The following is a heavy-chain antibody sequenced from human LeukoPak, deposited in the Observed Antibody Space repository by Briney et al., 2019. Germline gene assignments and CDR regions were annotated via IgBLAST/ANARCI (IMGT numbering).Heavy chain of an antibody. Sequence: PSETLSLTCTVSGGSISSSIYYWGWIRQPPEKGLERIGSIYYSGSTYYNPSLKSRVTISVDTSKNQFSLKLSSVTAADTAVYYCARPISIAVGIDYWGQGTLVTVSS. CDR2: IYYSGST. CDR1: GGSISSSIYY. V-gene: IGHV4-39*01. J-gene: IGHJ4*02. CDR3: ARPISIAVGIDY. D-gene: IGHD6-19*01.